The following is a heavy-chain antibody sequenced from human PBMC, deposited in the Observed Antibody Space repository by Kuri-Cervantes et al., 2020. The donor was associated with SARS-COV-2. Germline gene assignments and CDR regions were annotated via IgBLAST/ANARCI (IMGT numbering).Heavy chain of an antibody. V-gene: IGHV4-38-2*02. D-gene: IGHD3-9*01. CDR1: GFTFSSYA. Sequence: ESLKISCAASGFTFSSYAMSWVRQAPGKGLEWMGTIYNSGSTYYSPSLKSRVTISVDTSKNQFSLKLSSVTAADTAVYYCARDSEYDILTGGYYYMDGWGKGTTVTVSS. CDR3: ARDSEYDILTGGYYYMDG. CDR2: IYNSGST. J-gene: IGHJ6*03.